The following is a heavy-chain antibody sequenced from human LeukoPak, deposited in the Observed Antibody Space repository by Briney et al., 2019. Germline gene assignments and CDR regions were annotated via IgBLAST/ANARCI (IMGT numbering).Heavy chain of an antibody. CDR1: GVNVSSNY. CDR3: ARGTRRFYSDSSGFAGDYYYYYMDV. J-gene: IGHJ6*03. V-gene: IGHV3-53*01. CDR2: IYSGGTT. D-gene: IGHD3-22*01. Sequence: PGGSLRLSCAVSGVNVSSNYRSWVRQAPGKGLEWVSVIYSGGTTYYADSVKGRVTISRDNSKNTLYLQMNGLRAEDTAVYYCARGTRRFYSDSSGFAGDYYYYYMDVWGKGTTVIVSS.